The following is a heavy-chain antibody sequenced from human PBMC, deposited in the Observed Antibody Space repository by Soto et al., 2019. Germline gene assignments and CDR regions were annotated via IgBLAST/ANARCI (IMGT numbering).Heavy chain of an antibody. CDR1: GYTFTNNW. V-gene: IGHV1-46*04. CDR2: INPSDGRI. CDR3: ARDHSQDYGTQEVLNATWWLDP. D-gene: IGHD2-21*01. Sequence: ASVKVSCKTSGYTFTNNWIHWVRQAPGQGLEWMGVINPSDGRIVYAQSLQGRVTMTRDTSTSTVYMELTSLRYEDTALYYCARDHSQDYGTQEVLNATWWLDPWGQGTLVTVSS. J-gene: IGHJ5*02.